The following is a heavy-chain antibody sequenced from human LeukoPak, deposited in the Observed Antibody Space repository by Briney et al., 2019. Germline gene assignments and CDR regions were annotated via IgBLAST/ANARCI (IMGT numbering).Heavy chain of an antibody. CDR1: GFTFSNHW. CDR2: IRSDGST. J-gene: IGHJ6*03. V-gene: IGHV3-74*01. CDR3: ARVAKTYYYFYMDV. Sequence: GGSLRLSCAASGFTFSNHWMHWVRQTPVKGLEWVALIRSDGSTTYADSVKGRSIISGDNAKNTLYLEISTLRADDTAVYYCARVAKTYYYFYMDVWGKGATVTVSS.